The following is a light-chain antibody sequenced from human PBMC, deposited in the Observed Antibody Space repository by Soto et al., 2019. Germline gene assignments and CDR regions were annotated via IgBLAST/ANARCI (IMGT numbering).Light chain of an antibody. J-gene: IGKJ1*01. Sequence: EIVLTQSPVTLSLSPGERATLSCMASQSVSSSYLAWYQQKPGQAPRLLICGASSRATVIPVRFSGSGSGTDFTLTISRLEPADFAVYYCHQYGSSPPETFGLWTKVEIK. CDR1: QSVSSSY. CDR2: GAS. V-gene: IGKV3-20*01. CDR3: HQYGSSPPET.